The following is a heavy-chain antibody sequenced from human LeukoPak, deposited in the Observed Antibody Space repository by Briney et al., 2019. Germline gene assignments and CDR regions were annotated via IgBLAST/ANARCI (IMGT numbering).Heavy chain of an antibody. V-gene: IGHV4-39*07. CDR2: ICYSGTA. CDR1: GGSISSSSYY. Sequence: SQTLSLTCTVSGGSISSSSYYWGWIRQPPGKGLEWIGSICYSGTANYNPSLKSRVTISVDTSKNQFSLKLSSVTAADTAVYYCARGLKRTFDYWGQGTLVTVSS. J-gene: IGHJ4*02. D-gene: IGHD6-19*01. CDR3: ARGLKRTFDY.